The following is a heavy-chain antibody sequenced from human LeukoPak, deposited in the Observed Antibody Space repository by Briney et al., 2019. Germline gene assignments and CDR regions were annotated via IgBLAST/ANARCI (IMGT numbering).Heavy chain of an antibody. CDR1: GYTFTSYG. J-gene: IGHJ6*03. D-gene: IGHD2-8*01. Sequence: ASVKVSCKASGYTFTSYGISWVRQAPGQGLEWMGWISAYNGNTNYAQKLQGRVTMTTDTSTSTAYMELRSLRSDDTAVYYCARSAGHCTNGICFTDYYMDVWGEGTTVTVSS. CDR2: ISAYNGNT. V-gene: IGHV1-18*01. CDR3: ARSAGHCTNGICFTDYYMDV.